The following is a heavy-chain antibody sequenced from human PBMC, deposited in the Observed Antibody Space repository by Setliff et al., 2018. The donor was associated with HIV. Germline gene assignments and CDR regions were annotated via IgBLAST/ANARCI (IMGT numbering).Heavy chain of an antibody. CDR3: ARARRDSYDRGRRNHYYIDV. CDR2: MNPNSGNT. D-gene: IGHD3-22*01. V-gene: IGHV1-8*02. J-gene: IGHJ6*03. Sequence: ASVKVSCKASGYTFTSYDINWVRQATGQGLEWMGWMNPNSGNTGYAQKFQGRVTMTRDASISTAYMELNTLKFGDTAVHYCARARRDSYDRGRRNHYYIDVWGKGTTVTVSS. CDR1: GYTFTSYD.